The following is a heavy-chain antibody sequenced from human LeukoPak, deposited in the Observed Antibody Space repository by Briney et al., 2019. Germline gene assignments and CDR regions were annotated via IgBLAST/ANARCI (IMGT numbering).Heavy chain of an antibody. V-gene: IGHV1-18*01. Sequence: ASVHVPCQASGYTFNSYVISWVRPAPGQGLDGMGWISAYNGNSNDAQTLQGRVTMTTDTSTSTDYMELRSLRTDDTDVYYCARGGGNFDYWGQGTLVTVSS. CDR2: ISAYNGNS. J-gene: IGHJ4*02. D-gene: IGHD1-26*01. CDR1: GYTFNSYV. CDR3: ARGGGNFDY.